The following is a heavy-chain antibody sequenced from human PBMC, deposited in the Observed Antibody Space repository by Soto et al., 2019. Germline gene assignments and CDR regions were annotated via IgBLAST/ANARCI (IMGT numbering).Heavy chain of an antibody. CDR1: GYTFTSYG. J-gene: IGHJ5*02. CDR2: ISAYNGNT. V-gene: IGHV1-18*04. Sequence: QVQLVQSGAEVKKPGASVKVSCKASGYTFTSYGISWVRQAAGQGLEWMGWISAYNGNTNYAQKLQGRVTMTTDTSTSTAYMELRSLRSDDTAVYYCASLITMVRGVIITRRIDPWGQGTLVTVSS. CDR3: ASLITMVRGVIITRRIDP. D-gene: IGHD3-10*01.